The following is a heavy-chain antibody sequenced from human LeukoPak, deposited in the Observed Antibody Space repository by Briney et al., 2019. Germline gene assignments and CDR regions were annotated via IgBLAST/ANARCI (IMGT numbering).Heavy chain of an antibody. J-gene: IGHJ4*02. CDR2: INPNSGGT. V-gene: IGHV1-2*02. CDR1: GYTFTGYY. CDR3: ATVDTAMVPFDY. Sequence: GASVKVSCKASGYTFTGYYMHWVRQAPGQGLEWMGWINPNSGGTNYAQKFQGRVTMTRDTSTSTAYMELRSLRSDDTAVYYCATVDTAMVPFDYWGQGTLVTVSS. D-gene: IGHD5-18*01.